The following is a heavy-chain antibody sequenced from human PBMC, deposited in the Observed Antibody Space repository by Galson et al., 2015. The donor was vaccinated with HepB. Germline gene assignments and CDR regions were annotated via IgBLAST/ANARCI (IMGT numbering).Heavy chain of an antibody. CDR3: AKDKQWLSYYYYGIDV. J-gene: IGHJ6*02. CDR1: GFTFSSYG. CDR2: ISYDGSNK. D-gene: IGHD6-19*01. V-gene: IGHV3-30*18. Sequence: RLSCAASGFTFSSYGMHWVRQAPGKGLEWVAVISYDGSNKYYADPVKGRFTISRDNSKNTLYLQMNSLRAEDTAVYYCAKDKQWLSYYYYGIDVWGQGTTVTVSS.